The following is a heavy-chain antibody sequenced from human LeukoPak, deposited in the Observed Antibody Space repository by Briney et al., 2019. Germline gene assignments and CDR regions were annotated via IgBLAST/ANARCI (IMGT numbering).Heavy chain of an antibody. CDR1: GYTFTSYD. CDR3: ARTFKVDTAMATPFPPSDY. V-gene: IGHV1-8*03. CDR2: MNPNSGNT. Sequence: ASVKVSCKASGYTFTSYDINWVRQATGQGLEWMGWMNPNSGNTGYAQKFQGRVTITRNTSISTAYMELSSLRSEDTAVYYCARTFKVDTAMATPFPPSDYWGQGTLVTVSS. D-gene: IGHD5-18*01. J-gene: IGHJ4*02.